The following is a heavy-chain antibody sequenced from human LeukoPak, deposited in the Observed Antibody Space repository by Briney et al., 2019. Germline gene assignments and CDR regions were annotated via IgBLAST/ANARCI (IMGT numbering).Heavy chain of an antibody. CDR3: ARMGIAGTYDAFDI. V-gene: IGHV3-23*01. CDR2: ISGSGDST. J-gene: IGHJ3*02. CDR1: GFTFTSYA. D-gene: IGHD6-13*01. Sequence: GGSLRLSCAASGFTFTSYAMSWVRQAPGKGLEWVSVISGSGDSTYYADSVKGRFTISRDNSKNTLYLQMNSLRAEDTAVYYCARMGIAGTYDAFDIRGQGTMVTVSS.